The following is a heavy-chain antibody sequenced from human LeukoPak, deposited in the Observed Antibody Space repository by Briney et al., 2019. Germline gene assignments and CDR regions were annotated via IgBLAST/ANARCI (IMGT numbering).Heavy chain of an antibody. CDR3: ARDVQDTGTTMIDP. Sequence: ASVKVSCKASGYTFTSYAMHWVRQAPGQRLEWMGWINAGNGNTKYSQKFQGRVTITRDTSASTAYMELSSLRSEDTAVYYCARDVQDTGTTMIDPWGQGTLVTVSS. V-gene: IGHV1-3*01. D-gene: IGHD1-1*01. CDR1: GYTFTSYA. CDR2: INAGNGNT. J-gene: IGHJ5*02.